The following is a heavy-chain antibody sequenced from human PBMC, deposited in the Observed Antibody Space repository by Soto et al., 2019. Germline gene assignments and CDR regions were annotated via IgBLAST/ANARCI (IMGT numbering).Heavy chain of an antibody. CDR1: GFTFSSYA. CDR3: AKEMKLGTKCYYYGVDV. Sequence: GGSLRLSCAASGFTFSSYALSWVRQAPGKGLEWVSVISGSAANTYYADSVKGRFTISRNNPKNTLSLEMSSLRAEDTAVYFCAKEMKLGTKCYYYGVDVWGQGTTVTVSS. CDR2: ISGSAANT. D-gene: IGHD1-1*01. J-gene: IGHJ6*02. V-gene: IGHV3-23*01.